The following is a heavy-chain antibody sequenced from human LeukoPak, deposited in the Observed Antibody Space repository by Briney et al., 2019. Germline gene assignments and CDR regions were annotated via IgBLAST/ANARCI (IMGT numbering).Heavy chain of an antibody. J-gene: IGHJ5*02. CDR1: GFTFSSYS. CDR2: ISSSSSYI. V-gene: IGHV3-21*01. Sequence: GGSLRLSCAASGFTFSSYSMNWVRQAPGKGLEWVSSISSSSSYIYYADSVKGRFTISGDNTKNSLYLQMNSLRAEDTAVYYCASSSTLPSWFDPWGQGTLVTVTS. CDR3: ASSSTLPSWFDP. D-gene: IGHD2-2*01.